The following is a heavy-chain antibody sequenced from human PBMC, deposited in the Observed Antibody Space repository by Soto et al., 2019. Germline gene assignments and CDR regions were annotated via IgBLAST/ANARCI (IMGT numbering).Heavy chain of an antibody. CDR1: GATFSISV. D-gene: IGHD2-15*01. Sequence: QVQLVQSGAELKKPGSSVKVSCRASGATFSISVFNWVRQAPGQGLGWMGGIISMFGTPNYSQKFQGRVTISADESTSTGYMELSNLRSADTAISYCAGGLGGGCEPGDYWGQGTQVTVSS. CDR2: IISMFGTP. CDR3: AGGLGGGCEPGDY. J-gene: IGHJ4*02. V-gene: IGHV1-69*12.